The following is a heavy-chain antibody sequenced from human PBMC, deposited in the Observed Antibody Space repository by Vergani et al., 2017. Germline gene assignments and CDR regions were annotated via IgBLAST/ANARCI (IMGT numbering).Heavy chain of an antibody. CDR3: ARQGYDFWSGSHYYYGMDV. CDR2: ISAYNGNT. J-gene: IGHJ6*02. V-gene: IGHV1-18*01. D-gene: IGHD3-3*01. Sequence: QVQLVQSGAEVKKPGASVKVSCKASGYTFTNYAISWVRQAPGQGLEWMGWISAYNGNTNYAQKLQGRVTMTTDTSTSTAYMELRSLRSEDTAVYYCARQGYDFWSGSHYYYGMDVWGQGTTVTVSS. CDR1: GYTFTNYA.